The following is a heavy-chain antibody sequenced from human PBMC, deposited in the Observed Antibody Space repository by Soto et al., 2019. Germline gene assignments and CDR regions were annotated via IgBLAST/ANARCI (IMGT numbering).Heavy chain of an antibody. Sequence: PSETLSLTCTVSGASISGSYWSWIRQSPGKGLEWIGYVYYSGSTNYNPSLKSRVTMSVDTSKNQFSLKLSSVTAADTAMYYCARGYYDSNGQSNTFDIWGQGTMVTVSS. D-gene: IGHD3-22*01. CDR3: ARGYYDSNGQSNTFDI. V-gene: IGHV4-59*01. J-gene: IGHJ3*02. CDR1: GASISGSY. CDR2: VYYSGST.